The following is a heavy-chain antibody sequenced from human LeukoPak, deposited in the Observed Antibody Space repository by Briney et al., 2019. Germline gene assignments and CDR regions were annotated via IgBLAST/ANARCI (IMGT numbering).Heavy chain of an antibody. CDR2: ISYDGSNK. Sequence: PGGSLRLSCAASGFTFSSYGMHWVRQAPGKGLEWVAVISYDGSNKYYADSVKGRFTISRDNSKNTLYLQMNSLRAEDTAVYYCARQIAARRKGAFDYWGQGTLVTVSS. D-gene: IGHD6-6*01. V-gene: IGHV3-30*03. CDR1: GFTFSSYG. J-gene: IGHJ4*02. CDR3: ARQIAARRKGAFDY.